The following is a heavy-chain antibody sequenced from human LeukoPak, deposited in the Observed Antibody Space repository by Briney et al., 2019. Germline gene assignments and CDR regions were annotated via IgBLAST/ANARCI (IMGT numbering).Heavy chain of an antibody. CDR1: GYTFTSYD. CDR3: ARGRHRAARYYFDY. J-gene: IGHJ4*02. Sequence: ASVKVSCKASGYTFTSYDINWVRQATGQGLEWMGWVNPNGGNTGYAQKFQGRVTITRNTSISTAYMELSSLRSEDTAVYYCARGRHRAARYYFDYWGQGTLVTVSS. V-gene: IGHV1-8*03. CDR2: VNPNGGNT. D-gene: IGHD6-6*01.